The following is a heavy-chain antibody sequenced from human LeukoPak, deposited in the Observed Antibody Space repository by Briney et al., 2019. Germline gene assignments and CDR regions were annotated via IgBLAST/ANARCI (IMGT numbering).Heavy chain of an antibody. V-gene: IGHV4-39*01. J-gene: IGHJ4*02. CDR1: GGSFSSSSYS. CDR3: ASSIAVAGDW. Sequence: PSETLSLTCTVSGGSFSSSSYSWGWIRQPPGKGPACIGTIYYTGSPYYNPSLKSRVTISVDASKNQFSLKLSSVTAADTGVYYCASSIAVAGDWWGQGTLVTVSS. CDR2: IYYTGSP. D-gene: IGHD6-19*01.